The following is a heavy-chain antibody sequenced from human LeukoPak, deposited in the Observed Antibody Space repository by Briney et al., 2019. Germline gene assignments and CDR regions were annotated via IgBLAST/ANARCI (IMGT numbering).Heavy chain of an antibody. J-gene: IGHJ4*02. D-gene: IGHD2-21*02. Sequence: KPPETLSLTCTVSGGSVSNNYYAWGWIRQPPGKGLEWIGSFYYSGSTYYNPSLKSRVTTSVDTSKNQFSLKVNSVTAADTAVYYCARHAIVVVTATDYFDYWGQGTLVAVSS. CDR1: GGSVSNNYYA. CDR3: ARHAIVVVTATDYFDY. CDR2: FYYSGST. V-gene: IGHV4-39*01.